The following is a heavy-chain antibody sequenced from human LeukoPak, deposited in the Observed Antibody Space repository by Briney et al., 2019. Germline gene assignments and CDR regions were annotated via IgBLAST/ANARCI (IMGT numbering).Heavy chain of an antibody. J-gene: IGHJ4*02. D-gene: IGHD1-1*01. CDR3: TRGGYGGPRVAFDY. CDR2: INPNSGDT. CDR1: GYTFTAY. V-gene: IGHV1-2*02. Sequence: ASVKVSCKASGYTFTAYMHWVRQAPGQGLEWMGCINPNSGDTDYAQKFQGRVTMTRDTSTSTVYMELSSLRSEDTAVYYCTRGGYGGPRVAFDYWGQGTLVTVSS.